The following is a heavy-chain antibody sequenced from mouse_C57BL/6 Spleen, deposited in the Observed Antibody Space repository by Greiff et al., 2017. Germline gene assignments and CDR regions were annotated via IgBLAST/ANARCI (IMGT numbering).Heavy chain of an antibody. CDR1: GYTFTSYW. Sequence: QVQLKQPGTELVKPGASVKLSCKASGYTFTSYWMHWVKQRPGQGLEWIGNINPSNGGTNYNEKFKSKATLTVDKSSSTAYMQLSSLTSEDSAVYYCARSPDGYYGDWYFDVWGTGTTVTVSS. D-gene: IGHD2-3*01. V-gene: IGHV1-53*01. CDR3: ARSPDGYYGDWYFDV. J-gene: IGHJ1*03. CDR2: INPSNGGT.